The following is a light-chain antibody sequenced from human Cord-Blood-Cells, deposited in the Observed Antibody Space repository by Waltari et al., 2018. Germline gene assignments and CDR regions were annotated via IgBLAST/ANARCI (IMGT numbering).Light chain of an antibody. CDR3: QQYYSTPLT. Sequence: DIVMSKSPDSLAVSLGERATIDCKSSQSVLYSYNTNTYLAWYQQKPGQPPKLLIYGASTRETGVPDRFSGSGSGTDFTLTISSLQAEDVAVYYCQQYYSTPLTFGGGTKVEIK. V-gene: IGKV4-1*01. CDR2: GAS. J-gene: IGKJ4*01. CDR1: QSVLYSYNTNTY.